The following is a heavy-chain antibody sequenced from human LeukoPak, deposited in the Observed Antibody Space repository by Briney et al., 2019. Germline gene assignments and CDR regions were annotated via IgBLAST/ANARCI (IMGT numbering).Heavy chain of an antibody. D-gene: IGHD3-16*02. V-gene: IGHV4-59*08. Sequence: PSETLSLTCSVSGGPIGTYYWSWLRQSPGKGLEWIGYIYVTGTRYNPYLQSRVTISVDRSRNQFFLKMSSVTAADTAVYYCARHIGGGIEDMDVWGKGTKVIVSS. J-gene: IGHJ6*03. CDR3: ARHIGGGIEDMDV. CDR1: GGPIGTYY. CDR2: IYVTGT.